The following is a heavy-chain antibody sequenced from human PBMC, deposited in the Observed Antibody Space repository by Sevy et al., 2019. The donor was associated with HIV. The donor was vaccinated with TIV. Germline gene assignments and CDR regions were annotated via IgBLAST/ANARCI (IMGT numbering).Heavy chain of an antibody. V-gene: IGHV3-48*02. CDR3: AGCLRELLTFDY. J-gene: IGHJ4*02. D-gene: IGHD1-26*01. CDR2: ISSSSSTI. CDR1: GFTFSSYS. Sequence: GGSLRLSCAASGFTFSSYSMNWVRQAPGKGLEWVSYISSSSSTIYYADSVKGRFTISRDNAKNSLYLQMNSLRDEDTAVYYYAGCLRELLTFDYWGQGTLVTVSS.